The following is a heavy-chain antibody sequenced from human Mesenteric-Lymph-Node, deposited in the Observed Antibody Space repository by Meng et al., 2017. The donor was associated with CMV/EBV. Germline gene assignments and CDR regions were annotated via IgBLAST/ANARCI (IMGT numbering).Heavy chain of an antibody. V-gene: IGHV4-39*07. J-gene: IGHJ6*02. Sequence: SETLSLTCTVSGGSISSSSYYWGWIRQPPGKGMEWIGSIYYSGSTSYNPSLKSRVTISLDTSKNQFSLKLSSVTAADTAVYHCARDKGMYAMDVWGQGTTVTVSS. CDR3: ARDKGMYAMDV. CDR1: GGSISSSSYY. CDR2: IYYSGST.